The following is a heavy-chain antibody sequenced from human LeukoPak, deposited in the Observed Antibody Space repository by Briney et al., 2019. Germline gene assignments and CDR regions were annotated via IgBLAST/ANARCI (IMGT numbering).Heavy chain of an antibody. J-gene: IGHJ4*02. V-gene: IGHV4-59*08. CDR1: GGSISSYY. CDR3: ARPRGGNSSGFLYYFDY. CDR2: IYYSGST. D-gene: IGHD4-23*01. Sequence: PSETLSLTRTVSGGSISSYYWSWIRQPPGKGLEWIGYIYYSGSTNYNPSLKSRVTISVDTSKNQFSLKLSSVTAADTAVYYCARPRGGNSSGFLYYFDYWGQGTLVTVSS.